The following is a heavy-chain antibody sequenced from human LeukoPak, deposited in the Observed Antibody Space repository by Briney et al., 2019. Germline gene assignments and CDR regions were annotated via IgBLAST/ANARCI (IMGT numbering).Heavy chain of an antibody. CDR2: ISSSSSYI. V-gene: IGHV3-21*01. Sequence: PGGSLRLSCAASGFTFSTYSMNWVRQAPGKGLEWVSSISSSSSYIYYADSVKGRFTISRDNAKNSLYLQMNSLRAEDTAVYYCARQQVVAATYYYYYYMDVWGKGTTVTVSS. CDR1: GFTFSTYS. J-gene: IGHJ6*03. D-gene: IGHD2-15*01. CDR3: ARQQVVAATYYYYYYMDV.